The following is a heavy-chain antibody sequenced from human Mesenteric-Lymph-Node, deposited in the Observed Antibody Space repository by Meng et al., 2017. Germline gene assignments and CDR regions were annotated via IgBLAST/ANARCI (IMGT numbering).Heavy chain of an antibody. CDR1: GYSISSGYY. CDR2: ISGRGGST. V-gene: IGHV3-23*01. D-gene: IGHD3-16*02. J-gene: IGHJ4*02. Sequence: ETLSLTCIVSGYSISSGYYWSWVRQAPGKGLEWVSGISGRGGSTYYAYSVQGRFTISRDNSKNILYLQMDSLKAEETAIYYCAKDIPPVISGSTGGNWGQGTLVTVSS. CDR3: AKDIPPVISGSTGGN.